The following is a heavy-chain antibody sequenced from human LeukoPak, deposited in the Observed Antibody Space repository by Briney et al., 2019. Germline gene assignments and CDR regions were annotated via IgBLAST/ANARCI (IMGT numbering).Heavy chain of an antibody. CDR2: ISGSGGST. CDR3: AKEGIAAAQIEYYFDY. D-gene: IGHD6-13*01. V-gene: IGHV3-23*01. Sequence: GGSLRLSCAASGFTFSSYAMSWVRQAPGKGLEWVSAISGSGGSTYYADSVKGRFTISRDNSKNTLYLQMNSLRAEDTAVYYCAKEGIAAAQIEYYFDYWGQGTLDTVSS. CDR1: GFTFSSYA. J-gene: IGHJ4*02.